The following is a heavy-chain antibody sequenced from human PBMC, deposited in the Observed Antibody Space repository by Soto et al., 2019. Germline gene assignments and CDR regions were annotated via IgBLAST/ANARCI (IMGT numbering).Heavy chain of an antibody. J-gene: IGHJ4*02. CDR1: GDSISDTIYY. CDR3: ARGGGYCTNGVCSDY. Sequence: SETLSLTCRVSGDSISDTIYYWGWIRQPPGMGLEWIGYIYYSGSTNYNPSLKSRVTISVDTSKNQFSLKLSSVTAADTAVYYCARGGGYCTNGVCSDYWGQGTLVTVSS. CDR2: IYYSGST. V-gene: IGHV4-61*05. D-gene: IGHD2-8*01.